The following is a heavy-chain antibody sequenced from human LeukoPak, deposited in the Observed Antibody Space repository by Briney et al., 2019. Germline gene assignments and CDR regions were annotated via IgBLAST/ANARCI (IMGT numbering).Heavy chain of an antibody. CDR3: ARRASYSNSWTGFDY. J-gene: IGHJ4*02. CDR2: IKQDGGEK. D-gene: IGHD6-13*01. CDR1: GFTFSSCW. Sequence: GGSLRLSCAASGFTFSSCWMTWVRQAPGKGLEWVANIKQDGGEKYYVDSVKGRFTISRDNAKNSLYLQMNSLRAEDTAVYYCARRASYSNSWTGFDYWGQGTLVTVSS. V-gene: IGHV3-7*03.